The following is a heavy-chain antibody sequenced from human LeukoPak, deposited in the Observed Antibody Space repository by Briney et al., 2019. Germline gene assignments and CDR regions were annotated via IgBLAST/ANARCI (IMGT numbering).Heavy chain of an antibody. Sequence: SETLSLTCAVYGGSFSGYYWSWIRQPPGKGLEWIGEINHSGSTNYNPSLKSRVTISVDTSKNQFSLKLSSVTAADTAVYYCARGRNTIFGVVRYLYYMDVWGKGTTVTVSS. CDR2: INHSGST. D-gene: IGHD3-3*01. V-gene: IGHV4-34*01. J-gene: IGHJ6*03. CDR3: ARGRNTIFGVVRYLYYMDV. CDR1: GGSFSGYY.